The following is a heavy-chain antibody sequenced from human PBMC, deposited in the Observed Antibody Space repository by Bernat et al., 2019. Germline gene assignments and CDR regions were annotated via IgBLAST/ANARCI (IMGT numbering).Heavy chain of an antibody. CDR3: TGRRGYESPDY. J-gene: IGHJ4*02. V-gene: IGHV3-53*04. D-gene: IGHD3-16*01. CDR2: LYPDGAT. CDR1: GFTVSDNY. Sequence: EVQLVESGGGLAQPGGSLRLSCAASGFTVSDNYMTWVRQAPGKGLEWVSILYPDGATFYADSVRGRFTISRHNSKNTLHLQMNSLRPEDTAGYYCTGRRGYESPDYWGQGTLVTVSS.